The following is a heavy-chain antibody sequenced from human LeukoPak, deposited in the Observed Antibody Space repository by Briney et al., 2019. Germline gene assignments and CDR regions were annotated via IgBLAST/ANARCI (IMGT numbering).Heavy chain of an antibody. CDR2: IYTSGST. J-gene: IGHJ3*02. CDR3: ARSPARSGYYYDAFDI. Sequence: SETLSLTCTVSGGSISSYYWSWIRQPAGKGLEWIGRIYTSGSTNYNPSLKSRVTMSVDTSKNQFSLKLSSVTAADTAVYYCARSPARSGYYYDAFDIWGQGTIVTVSS. D-gene: IGHD3-22*01. V-gene: IGHV4-4*07. CDR1: GGSISSYY.